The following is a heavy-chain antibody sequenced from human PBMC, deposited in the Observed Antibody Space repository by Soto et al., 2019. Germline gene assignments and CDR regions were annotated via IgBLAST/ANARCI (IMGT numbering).Heavy chain of an antibody. CDR3: ARDLGAGRLRLGELSLYYYYYGMDV. J-gene: IGHJ6*02. D-gene: IGHD3-16*02. V-gene: IGHV3-30-3*01. CDR1: GFTFSSYA. Sequence: PGGSLRLSCAASGFTFSSYAMHWVRQAPGKGLEWVAVISYDGSNKYYADSVKGRFTISRDNSKNTLYLQMNSLRAEDTAVYYCARDLGAGRLRLGELSLYYYYYGMDVWGQGTTVTVFS. CDR2: ISYDGSNK.